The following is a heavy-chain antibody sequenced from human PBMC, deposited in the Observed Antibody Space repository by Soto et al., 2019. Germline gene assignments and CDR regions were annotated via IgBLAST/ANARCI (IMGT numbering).Heavy chain of an antibody. D-gene: IGHD6-19*01. V-gene: IGHV3-23*01. CDR1: GFTFSSYA. J-gene: IGHJ6*02. CDR2: ISGSGGST. Sequence: PGGSLRLSCAASGFTFSSYAMSWVRQAPGKGLEWVSAISGSGGSTYYADSVKGRFTISRDNSKNTLYLQMNSLRAEDTAVYYCAKYSSGWYPADYYYGMDVWGQGTTVTVS. CDR3: AKYSSGWYPADYYYGMDV.